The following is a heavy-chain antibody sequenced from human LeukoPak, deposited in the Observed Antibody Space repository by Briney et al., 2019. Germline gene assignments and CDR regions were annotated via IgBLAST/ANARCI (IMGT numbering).Heavy chain of an antibody. D-gene: IGHD2-15*01. CDR1: GFIFSSYW. CDR3: AKNGDRGAYCSGGTCYPYYYYYMDV. Sequence: GGSLRLSCAASGFIFSSYWMSWVRQAPGRGLEWVSVISTTGGTTYYADSVRGRFTISRDNSRNTLYLQMNSLRAEDTAIYYCAKNGDRGAYCSGGTCYPYYYYYMDVWGKGTTVTISS. J-gene: IGHJ6*03. CDR2: ISTTGGTT. V-gene: IGHV3-23*01.